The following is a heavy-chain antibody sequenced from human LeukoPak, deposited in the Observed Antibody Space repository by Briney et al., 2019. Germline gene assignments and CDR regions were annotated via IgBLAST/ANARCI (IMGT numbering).Heavy chain of an antibody. CDR1: GFTFSSYE. J-gene: IGHJ4*02. CDR3: ARGADSGYSSDN. V-gene: IGHV3-48*03. D-gene: IGHD3-9*01. Sequence: GALRLSCAASGFTFSSYEMNWVRQAPGKGLEWLSYITGGGSSIYYADSVKGRITISRDNAKNTLYLQMNSLRAEDTAVYYCARGADSGYSSDNWGQGTLVSVSS. CDR2: ITGGGSSI.